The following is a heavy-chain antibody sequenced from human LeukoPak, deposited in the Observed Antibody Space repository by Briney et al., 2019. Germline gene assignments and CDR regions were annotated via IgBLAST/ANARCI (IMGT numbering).Heavy chain of an antibody. CDR2: ISAYNGNT. CDR1: GYTFTSYG. J-gene: IGHJ5*02. CDR3: ARARLRYCSSTSCYDWFDP. V-gene: IGHV1-18*01. Sequence: ASVKVSCTASGYTFTSYGISWVRQAPGQGLEWMGWISAYNGNTNYAQKLQGRVTMTTDTSTSTAYMELRSLRSDDTAVYYCARARLRYCSSTSCYDWFDPWGQRTLVTVSS. D-gene: IGHD2-2*01.